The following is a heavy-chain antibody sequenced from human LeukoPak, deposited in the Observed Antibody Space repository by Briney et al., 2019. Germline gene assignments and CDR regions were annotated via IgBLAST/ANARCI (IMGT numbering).Heavy chain of an antibody. CDR2: IKQDGSEK. CDR3: ARRNILNWFDP. J-gene: IGHJ5*02. V-gene: IGHV3-7*01. D-gene: IGHD2/OR15-2a*01. CDR1: GFTVSDYS. Sequence: PGGSLRLSCAASGFTVSDYSMAWVRQAPGKGLEWVANIKQDGSEKYYVDSVKGRITISRDNARNSLYLQMNSLRAEDTAVYYCARRNILNWFDPWGQGTLVTVSS.